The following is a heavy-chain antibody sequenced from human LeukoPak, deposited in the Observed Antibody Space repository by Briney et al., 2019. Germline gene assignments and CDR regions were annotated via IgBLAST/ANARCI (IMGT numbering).Heavy chain of an antibody. J-gene: IGHJ3*02. CDR1: GGTFSSYA. CDR2: IIPIFGTA. Sequence: ASVKVSCKASGGTFSSYAISWVRQAPGQGLEWMGGIIPIFGTANYAQKFQGRVTITTDESTSTAYMELSSLRSEDTAVYYCAREGGLRFLSAFDIWGQGTMVTVSS. CDR3: AREGGLRFLSAFDI. D-gene: IGHD3-3*01. V-gene: IGHV1-69*05.